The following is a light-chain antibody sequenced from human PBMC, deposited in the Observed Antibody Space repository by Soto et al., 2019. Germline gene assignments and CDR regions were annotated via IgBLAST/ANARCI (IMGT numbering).Light chain of an antibody. V-gene: IGLV2-14*01. CDR1: SSDVGGYNY. CDR2: DVS. Sequence: QSVLTQPASVSGSPGQSITISCTGTSSDVGGYNYVSWYQQHPGKAPKLMIHDVSNRPSGVSNRFSGSKSGNTASLTISVLQAEDEADYYCSSYTSSSTVVFGGGTKLTVL. CDR3: SSYTSSSTVV. J-gene: IGLJ2*01.